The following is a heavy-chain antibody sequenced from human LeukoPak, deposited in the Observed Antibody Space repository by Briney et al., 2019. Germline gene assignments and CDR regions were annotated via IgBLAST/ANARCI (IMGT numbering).Heavy chain of an antibody. CDR1: GYTLTELS. J-gene: IGHJ6*02. CDR3: ARDLKRGYSGYDYFIVANYYYGMDV. Sequence: EASVNVSCKVSGYTLTELSMHWVRQAPGQGLEWMGWISAYNGNTNYAQKFQGRVTMTTDTSTSTAYMELRSLRSDDTAVYYCARDLKRGYSGYDYFIVANYYYGMDVWGQGTTVTVSS. V-gene: IGHV1-18*01. CDR2: ISAYNGNT. D-gene: IGHD5-12*01.